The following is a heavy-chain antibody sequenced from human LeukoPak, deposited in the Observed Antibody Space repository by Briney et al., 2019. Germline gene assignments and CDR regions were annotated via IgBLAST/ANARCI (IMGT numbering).Heavy chain of an antibody. D-gene: IGHD3-10*01. J-gene: IGHJ5*02. CDR1: DYSITNSW. Sequence: SGTLSLTCAVSDYSITNSWWSWVRQSPGMRLEWIGQIFHRGIPNYNPSLKSRVTMSIDKSNNQLSLKMNSVTAADTAVYYCARDKGQYGSGTRGFTWFDPWGQGTLVTVSS. CDR2: IFHRGIP. V-gene: IGHV4-4*02. CDR3: ARDKGQYGSGTRGFTWFDP.